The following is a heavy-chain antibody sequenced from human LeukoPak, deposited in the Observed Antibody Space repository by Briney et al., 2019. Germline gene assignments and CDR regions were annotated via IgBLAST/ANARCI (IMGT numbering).Heavy chain of an antibody. CDR3: ARGVDGTTPPYYFDY. CDR2: INHSRST. D-gene: IGHD5-24*01. Sequence: SETLSLTCAVYGVSFSGYYWSWVRQAPGKGLEWIGEINHSRSTNYNPYFKSRVTISVDTSKNQSSLKLSSVPAADTAVYYCARGVDGTTPPYYFDYWGQGILVTVSS. V-gene: IGHV4-34*01. CDR1: GVSFSGYY. J-gene: IGHJ4*02.